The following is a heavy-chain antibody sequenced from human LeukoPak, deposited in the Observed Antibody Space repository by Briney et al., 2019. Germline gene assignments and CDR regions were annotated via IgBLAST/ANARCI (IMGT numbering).Heavy chain of an antibody. CDR1: GASFTGYY. V-gene: IGHV4-34*01. Sequence: SETLSLTCGVYGASFTGYYWTWIRQPPGKGLEWIGEINHSGSTNYNPSLKSRVTISVDTSKNQFSLKLSSVTAADTAVYYCARGVGVLLAYYFDYWGQGTLVTVSS. J-gene: IGHJ4*02. CDR2: INHSGST. CDR3: ARGVGVLLAYYFDY. D-gene: IGHD3-10*01.